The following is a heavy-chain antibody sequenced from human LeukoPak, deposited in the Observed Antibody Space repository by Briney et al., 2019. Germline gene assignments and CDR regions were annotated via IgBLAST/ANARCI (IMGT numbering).Heavy chain of an antibody. D-gene: IGHD1-1*01. CDR2: IISSGSAI. V-gene: IGHV3-48*04. CDR1: GFTFSSYS. Sequence: GGSLRLSCAASGFTFSSYSMNWVRQAPGKGLEWVSYIISSGSAIYYADSAKGRFTISRDNAKNSLYLQMNSLRAEDTAVYYCVREGWNDDLDYWGQGTLVTVSS. CDR3: VREGWNDDLDY. J-gene: IGHJ4*02.